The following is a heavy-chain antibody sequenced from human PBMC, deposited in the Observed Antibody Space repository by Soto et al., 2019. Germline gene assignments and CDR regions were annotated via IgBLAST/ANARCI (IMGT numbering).Heavy chain of an antibody. V-gene: IGHV3-30*18. CDR1: GFTFSSYG. D-gene: IGHD6-13*01. CDR2: ISYDGSNK. CDR3: AKEKGLIAAAGTVLYYYGMDV. Sequence: GGSLRLSCAASGFTFSSYGMHWVRQAPGKGLEWVAVISYDGSNKYYADSVKGRFTISRDNSKNTLYLQMNSLRAEDTAVYYCAKEKGLIAAAGTVLYYYGMDVWGQGTTVTVSS. J-gene: IGHJ6*02.